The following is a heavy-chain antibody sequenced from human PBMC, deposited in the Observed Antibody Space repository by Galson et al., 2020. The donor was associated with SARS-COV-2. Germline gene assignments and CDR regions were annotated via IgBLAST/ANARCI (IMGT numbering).Heavy chain of an antibody. CDR1: GYTFTGYY. J-gene: IGHJ4*02. CDR3: ARGPLPYYYDSSGYYAEYYFDY. D-gene: IGHD3-22*01. CDR2: INPNSGGT. V-gene: IGHV1-2*04. Sequence: ASVKVSCKASGYTFTGYYMHWVRQAPGQGLEWMGWINPNSGGTNYAQKFQGWVTMTRDTSISTAYMELSRLRSDDTAVYYCARGPLPYYYDSSGYYAEYYFDYWGQGTLVTVSS.